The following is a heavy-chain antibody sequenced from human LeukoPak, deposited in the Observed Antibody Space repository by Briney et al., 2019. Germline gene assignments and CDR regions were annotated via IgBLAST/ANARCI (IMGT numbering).Heavy chain of an antibody. D-gene: IGHD5-24*01. V-gene: IGHV4-61*05. CDR3: ASVKRAVDGSIFPIDP. CDR1: GGSISSSSYY. CDR2: MYYSGST. J-gene: IGHJ5*02. Sequence: PSETLSLTCTVSGGSISSSSYYWSWIRQPPGKGLEWIGYMYYSGSTNYNPSLKSRVTISVDTSKNQFSLKLSSVTAADTAVYYCASVKRAVDGSIFPIDPWGQGTLVTVSS.